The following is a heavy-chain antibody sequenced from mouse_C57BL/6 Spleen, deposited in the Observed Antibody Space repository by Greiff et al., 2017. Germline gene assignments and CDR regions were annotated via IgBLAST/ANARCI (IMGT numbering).Heavy chain of an antibody. Sequence: EVMLVESGGGLVKPGGSLKLSCAASGFTFSDYGMHWLRQAPEKGLEWVAYISSGSSTIYYADTVKGRFTISRDNAKNTLFLQMTSLRSEDTAMYDCARRDYGSTFDYWGQGTTLTVSS. D-gene: IGHD1-1*01. CDR2: ISSGSSTI. CDR1: GFTFSDYG. J-gene: IGHJ2*01. CDR3: ARRDYGSTFDY. V-gene: IGHV5-17*01.